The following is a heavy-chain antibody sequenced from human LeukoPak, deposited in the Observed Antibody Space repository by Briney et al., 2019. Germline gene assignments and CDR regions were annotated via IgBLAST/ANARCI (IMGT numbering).Heavy chain of an antibody. CDR2: ISYDGSYK. CDR1: GFTFSSYG. J-gene: IGHJ4*02. D-gene: IGHD4-17*01. CDR3: AKVGDYGDYPLDY. V-gene: IGHV3-30*18. Sequence: GGSLRLSCAASGFTFSSYGMHWVRQAPGKGLEWVAVISYDGSYKYYADSVKGRFTISRDNSKNTPYLQMNSLRAEDTAVYYCAKVGDYGDYPLDYWGQGTLVTVSS.